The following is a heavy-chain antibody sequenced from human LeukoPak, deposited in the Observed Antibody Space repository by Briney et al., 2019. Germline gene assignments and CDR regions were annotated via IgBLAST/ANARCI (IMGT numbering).Heavy chain of an antibody. CDR2: MYYSGST. CDR1: GGSIYSSRYY. Sequence: LETLSLTCTVSGGSIYSSRYYWGWIRQPPGKGLEWIGSMYYSGSTYYNPSLKSRVTISVDTSKNQFSLRLSSVTAADTAVYYCASVNDSRLDYWGQGTLVNVSS. D-gene: IGHD2-21*02. V-gene: IGHV4-39*07. J-gene: IGHJ4*02. CDR3: ASVNDSRLDY.